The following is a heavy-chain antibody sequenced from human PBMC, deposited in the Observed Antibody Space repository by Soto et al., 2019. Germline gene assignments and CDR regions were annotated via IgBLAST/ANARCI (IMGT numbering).Heavy chain of an antibody. V-gene: IGHV4-59*01. Sequence: PSETLSLTCTVSGGSISSYYWSWIRQPPGKGLEWIGYIFYTGGTNYNPSLKSRVTMSVDMSKKQFSLRLASVTAADTAVYYCARVRLIEYYLDPWGQGTLVTVSS. J-gene: IGHJ5*02. D-gene: IGHD1-26*01. CDR3: ARVRLIEYYLDP. CDR1: GGSISSYY. CDR2: IFYTGGT.